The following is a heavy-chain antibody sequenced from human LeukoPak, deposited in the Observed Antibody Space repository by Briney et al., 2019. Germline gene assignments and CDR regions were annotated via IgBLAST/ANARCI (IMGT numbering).Heavy chain of an antibody. V-gene: IGHV3-30*18. CDR3: AKDRAPLRYFDWLLDY. J-gene: IGHJ4*02. CDR2: TSYDGSNK. CDR1: GFTFSSYG. D-gene: IGHD3-9*01. Sequence: PGGSLRLSCAASGFTFSSYGMHWVRQAPGKGLEWVAVTSYDGSNKYYADSVKGRFTISRDNSKNTLYLQMNSLRAEDTAVYYCAKDRAPLRYFDWLLDYWGQGTLVTVSS.